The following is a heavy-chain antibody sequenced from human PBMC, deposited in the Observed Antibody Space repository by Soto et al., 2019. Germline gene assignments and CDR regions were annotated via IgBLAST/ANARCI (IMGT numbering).Heavy chain of an antibody. V-gene: IGHV4-30-4*01. D-gene: IGHD4-17*01. CDR2: IYYSGST. J-gene: IGHJ4*02. Sequence: SETLSLTCTVSGGSISSGDYYWSWIRQPPGKGLEWIGYIYYSGSTYYNPSLKSRVTISVDTSKNQFSLKLSSVTAADTAVYYCARRTRRHGDYAKNDYWGQGTLVTVSS. CDR1: GGSISSGDYY. CDR3: ARRTRRHGDYAKNDY.